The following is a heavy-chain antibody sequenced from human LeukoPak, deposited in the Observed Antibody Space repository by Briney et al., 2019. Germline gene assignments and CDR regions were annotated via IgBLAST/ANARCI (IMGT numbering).Heavy chain of an antibody. CDR1: GFTFSSYW. J-gene: IGHJ4*02. Sequence: GGSLRPSCAASGFTFSSYWMSWVRQAPGKGLEWVANIKQDGSEKYYVDSVKGRFTISRDNAKNSLYLQMNSLRAEDTAVYYCARDGYNLPFNYWGQGTLVTVSS. CDR3: ARDGYNLPFNY. D-gene: IGHD5-24*01. CDR2: IKQDGSEK. V-gene: IGHV3-7*01.